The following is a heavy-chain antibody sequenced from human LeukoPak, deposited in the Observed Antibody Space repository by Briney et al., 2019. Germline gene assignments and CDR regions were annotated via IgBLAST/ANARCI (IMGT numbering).Heavy chain of an antibody. Sequence: GASVKVSCKASGYTFTSYYMHWVRQAPEQGLDWMGIINPSGGSTSYAQKFQGRVTMTRDTSTSTVYMDLSSLRSEDTAVYYCARAGSDYCGGDCPKFDYWGQGTLVTVSS. D-gene: IGHD2-21*02. CDR3: ARAGSDYCGGDCPKFDY. CDR2: INPSGGST. J-gene: IGHJ4*02. CDR1: GYTFTSYY. V-gene: IGHV1-46*01.